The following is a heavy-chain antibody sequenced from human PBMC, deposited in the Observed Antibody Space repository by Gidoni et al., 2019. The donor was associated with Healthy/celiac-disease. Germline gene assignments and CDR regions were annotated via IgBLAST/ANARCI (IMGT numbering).Heavy chain of an antibody. CDR2: ISGSGGNT. D-gene: IGHD1-26*01. Sequence: EVQLLESGGGLVQPGGSLRLSCAASGLTFSNYAMSWVRQAPGKGLEWVSAISGSGGNTYYADSVQGRFTISRDNSKNTLYLQMNSLRAEDTAVYYCAKGGSYRHNYYGMDVWGQGTTVTVS. CDR1: GLTFSNYA. CDR3: AKGGSYRHNYYGMDV. J-gene: IGHJ6*02. V-gene: IGHV3-23*01.